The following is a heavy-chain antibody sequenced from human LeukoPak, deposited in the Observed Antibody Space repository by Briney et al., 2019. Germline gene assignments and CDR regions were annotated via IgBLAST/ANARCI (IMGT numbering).Heavy chain of an antibody. J-gene: IGHJ6*03. D-gene: IGHD1-26*01. CDR3: ATRLVGATFYYYYYMDV. CDR2: INHSGST. CDR1: GGSFSGYY. Sequence: SETLSLTCAVYGGSFSGYYWSWIRQPPGKWLEWIGEINHSGSTNYNPSLKSRVTISVDTSKNQFSLKLSSVTAADTSAYYCATRLVGATFYYYYYMDVWGKGTTVTVSS. V-gene: IGHV4-34*01.